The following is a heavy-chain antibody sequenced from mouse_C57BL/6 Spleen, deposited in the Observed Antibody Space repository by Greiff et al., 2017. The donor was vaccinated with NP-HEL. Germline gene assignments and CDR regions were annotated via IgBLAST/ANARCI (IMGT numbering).Heavy chain of an antibody. D-gene: IGHD2-1*01. V-gene: IGHV1-76*01. CDR3: ARSLYPTGFAY. CDR1: GYTFTDYY. J-gene: IGHJ3*01. CDR2: IYPGSGNT. Sequence: QVHVKQSGAELVRPGASVKLSCKASGYTFTDYYINWVKQRPGQGLEWIARIYPGSGNTYYNEKFKGKATLTAEKSSSTAYMQLSSLTSEDSAVYFCARSLYPTGFAYWGQGTLVTVSA.